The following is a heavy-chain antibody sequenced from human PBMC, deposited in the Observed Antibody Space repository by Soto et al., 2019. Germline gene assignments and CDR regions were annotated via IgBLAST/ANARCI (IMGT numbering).Heavy chain of an antibody. Sequence: QVQLQESGPGLVKPSETLSLTCTVSSGSISTYYWSWVRQTPGKGLEWIGYIRYSGSTKYNPSLRSRVTISVDTSKNQFSLMLTSVTAADTAMYYCARHAVESYFSYYMDAWGKGTTVTVSS. D-gene: IGHD2-21*01. CDR2: IRYSGST. CDR3: ARHAVESYFSYYMDA. CDR1: SGSISTYY. J-gene: IGHJ6*03. V-gene: IGHV4-59*08.